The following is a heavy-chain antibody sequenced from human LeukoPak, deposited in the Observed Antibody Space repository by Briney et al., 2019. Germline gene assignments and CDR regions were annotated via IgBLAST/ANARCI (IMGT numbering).Heavy chain of an antibody. CDR2: TYYRSKWCN. Sequence: SQTLTLTCAISGDSVSSNSAAWTWIRQSPSRGLEWLGRTYYRSKWCNDYAVSVKSRIIINPDTSKNQFSLQLNSVTPEDTAVYYCARGGDWQQQLPVPPGEHYYYMDVWGKGTTVTVSS. CDR3: ARGGDWQQQLPVPPGEHYYYMDV. CDR1: GDSVSSNSAA. D-gene: IGHD6-13*01. V-gene: IGHV6-1*01. J-gene: IGHJ6*03.